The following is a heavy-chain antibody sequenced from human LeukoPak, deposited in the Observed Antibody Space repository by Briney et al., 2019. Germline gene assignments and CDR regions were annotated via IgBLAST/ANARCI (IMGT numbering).Heavy chain of an antibody. J-gene: IGHJ2*01. V-gene: IGHV3-9*03. Sequence: PGGSLRLSCAASGFTFDDYAMHWVRQAPGKGLEWVSGISWNSGSIGYADSVKGRFTISRDNAKNSLYLQMNSLRAEDMALYYCAKTSAPYSSSWYNWYFDLWGRGTLVTVSS. CDR3: AKTSAPYSSSWYNWYFDL. CDR2: ISWNSGSI. D-gene: IGHD6-13*01. CDR1: GFTFDDYA.